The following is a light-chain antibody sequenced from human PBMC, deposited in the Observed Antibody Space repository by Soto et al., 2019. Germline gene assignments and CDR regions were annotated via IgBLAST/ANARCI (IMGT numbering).Light chain of an antibody. Sequence: DIQMTQSPSSLSASVGDRVTITCRASQAIRNDLAWYQQKPGRAPKRLIYGSSSLQSGVPSRFSGRESGTEFTRTISSLPPEDFAPYSCLQKNVFPRTFGQGTKVEIK. CDR1: QAIRND. J-gene: IGKJ1*01. CDR2: GSS. V-gene: IGKV1-17*01. CDR3: LQKNVFPRT.